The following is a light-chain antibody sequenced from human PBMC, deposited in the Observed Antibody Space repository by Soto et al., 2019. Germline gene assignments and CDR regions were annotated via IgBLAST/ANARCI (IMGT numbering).Light chain of an antibody. Sequence: QSALTQPPSASGSPGQSVTISCTGTSSDVGGHNFVSWYQQHPGKAPKLVIYEVIKRPSGVPDRFSGSKSGNTASLTVSGLQAEDEADYYCSSYAGSNHRVFGGGTKVTVL. V-gene: IGLV2-8*01. J-gene: IGLJ3*02. CDR3: SSYAGSNHRV. CDR1: SSDVGGHNF. CDR2: EVI.